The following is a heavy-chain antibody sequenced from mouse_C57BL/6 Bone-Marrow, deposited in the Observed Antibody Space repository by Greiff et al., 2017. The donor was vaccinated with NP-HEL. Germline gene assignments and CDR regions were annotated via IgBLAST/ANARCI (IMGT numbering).Heavy chain of an antibody. CDR1: GFTFSDYY. CDR3: ARDCDGYPYWYFDV. V-gene: IGHV5-16*01. CDR2: ISYGGSST. D-gene: IGHD2-3*01. Sequence: DVKLVESEGGLVQPGSSMTLTCTASGFTFSDYYVAWVRQVPEKGLEWVANISYGGSSTYYLDSLMSRFIISRDNAKNNLYLQMSSLKTEDTAADYCARDCDGYPYWYFDVWGTGTTVTVSS. J-gene: IGHJ1*03.